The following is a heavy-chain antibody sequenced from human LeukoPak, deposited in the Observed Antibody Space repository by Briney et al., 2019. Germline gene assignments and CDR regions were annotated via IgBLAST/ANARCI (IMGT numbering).Heavy chain of an antibody. J-gene: IGHJ6*02. CDR1: GYTFSKYA. CDR3: AKQSNDFWSGYTAPPGYGMDV. D-gene: IGHD3-3*01. V-gene: IGHV3-23*01. CDR2: ISAGGGHT. Sequence: QAGGSLRLSCAVSGYTFSKYAMNWVRQAPGKGLEWVSGISAGGGHTFSADSVKGRFTISRDNFKNTLYLQMNSLRADDSALYYCAKQSNDFWSGYTAPPGYGMDVWGQGITVTVSS.